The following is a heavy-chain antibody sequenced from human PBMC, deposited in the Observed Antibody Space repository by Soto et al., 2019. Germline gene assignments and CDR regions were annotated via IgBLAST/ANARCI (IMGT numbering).Heavy chain of an antibody. J-gene: IGHJ5*01. CDR2: ISGSGGST. D-gene: IGHD5-12*01. Sequence: VQLLESGGGLVQPGGSLRLSCAASGVTFSSCAMSWVRQAPGKGLEWVSAISGSGGSTYHTDSVTGRFTISRDNSKNTLYLQMNSLRVEDTAVYYCASRESTFLVATVWFDSWGQGTLVTVSS. CDR1: GVTFSSCA. CDR3: ASRESTFLVATVWFDS. V-gene: IGHV3-23*01.